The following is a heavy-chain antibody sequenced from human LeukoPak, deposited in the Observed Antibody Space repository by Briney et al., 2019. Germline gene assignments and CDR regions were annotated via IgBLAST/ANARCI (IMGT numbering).Heavy chain of an antibody. CDR2: INPNSGGT. J-gene: IGHJ4*02. Sequence: ASVKVSCKASGYTFTGYYMHWVRQAPGQGLEWMGWINPNSGGTNYAQKFQGRVTMTRDTSISTAYVELSRLRSDDTAVYYCARVIDKVINRVFDYWGQGTLVTVSS. D-gene: IGHD2-21*01. CDR1: GYTFTGYY. V-gene: IGHV1-2*02. CDR3: ARVIDKVINRVFDY.